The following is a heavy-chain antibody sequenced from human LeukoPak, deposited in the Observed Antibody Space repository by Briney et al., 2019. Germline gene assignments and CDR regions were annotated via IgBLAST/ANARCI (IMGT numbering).Heavy chain of an antibody. Sequence: SVKVSCKASGGIFSSYGFSWVRQAPGQGLEWMGEIIPIFGTPNYAQRFQGRVTITADESTSTVYMELSSLRSEDTAVYYYTSYSGSYLFDYWGQGTLVTVSS. V-gene: IGHV1-69*01. D-gene: IGHD1-26*01. CDR1: GGIFSSYG. CDR2: IIPIFGTP. CDR3: TSYSGSYLFDY. J-gene: IGHJ4*02.